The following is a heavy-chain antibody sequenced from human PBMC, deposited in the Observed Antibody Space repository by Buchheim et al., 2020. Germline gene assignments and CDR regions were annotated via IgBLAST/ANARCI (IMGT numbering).Heavy chain of an antibody. CDR2: ISASGGST. J-gene: IGHJ6*02. V-gene: IGHV3-48*03. CDR1: GFTFSGYE. CDR3: TRAYGMDV. Sequence: EVFLVESGGGLVQPGGSLRLSCAASGFTFSGYEMNWVRQAPGKGLECIAYISASGGSTYYVDSVRGRFTISRDNAKNSLYLQMNSLRAEDTAVYYCTRAYGMDVWGQGTT.